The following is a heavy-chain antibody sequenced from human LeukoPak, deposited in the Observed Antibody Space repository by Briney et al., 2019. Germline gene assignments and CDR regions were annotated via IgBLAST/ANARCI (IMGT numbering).Heavy chain of an antibody. V-gene: IGHV3-11*04. Sequence: PGRSLRLSCAASGFTFSDYYMSWIRQAPGKGLEWVSYISSSGSTIYYADSVKGRFTLSRDKAKNSLYMQMNSLRAEDTAVYYCTRERGTYYDFWSGYSNNWFDPWGQGTLVTVSS. D-gene: IGHD3-3*01. J-gene: IGHJ5*02. CDR3: TRERGTYYDFWSGYSNNWFDP. CDR1: GFTFSDYY. CDR2: ISSSGSTI.